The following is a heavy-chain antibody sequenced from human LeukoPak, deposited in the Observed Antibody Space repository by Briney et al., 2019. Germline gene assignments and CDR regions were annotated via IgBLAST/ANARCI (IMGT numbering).Heavy chain of an antibody. CDR1: GYSFASYW. Sequence: GEPLHISCKGSGYSFASYWIGWVRQMPGQGLEWMGIIFPGDSDTRYSPSFQGQVTISADKSISTAYLQWSSLKASDTAIYYCASEYCSGGNCYFDYWGQGTLVTVSS. CDR3: ASEYCSGGNCYFDY. D-gene: IGHD2-15*01. J-gene: IGHJ4*02. CDR2: IFPGDSDT. V-gene: IGHV5-51*01.